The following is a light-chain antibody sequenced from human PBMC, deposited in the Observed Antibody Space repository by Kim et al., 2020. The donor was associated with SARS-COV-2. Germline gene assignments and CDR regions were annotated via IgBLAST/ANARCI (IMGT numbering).Light chain of an antibody. J-gene: IGKJ1*01. CDR1: QSVSTY. Sequence: SPGERATLSCRASQSVSTYLAWYQHKPGQAPRLLIYDASNRATGIPARFSGSGSETDFTLTISSLEPEDFAVYYCQQRRNWPPWTFGQGTKVDIK. V-gene: IGKV3-11*01. CDR2: DAS. CDR3: QQRRNWPPWT.